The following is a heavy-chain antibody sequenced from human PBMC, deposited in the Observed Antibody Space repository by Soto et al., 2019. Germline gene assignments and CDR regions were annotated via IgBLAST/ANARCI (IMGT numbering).Heavy chain of an antibody. Sequence: QVQLVESGGGVVQPGRSLRLSCAASGFTFSRHALHWVRQAPGKGLEWVAVISYDGSQKYYGDSVKGRFTISRDNSKNTLYLQMNSLKHADTAVYYCAKSTVAMSNSGWHDSWGQGTLVIVSS. D-gene: IGHD6-19*01. V-gene: IGHV3-30*18. CDR1: GFTFSRHA. J-gene: IGHJ4*02. CDR2: ISYDGSQK. CDR3: AKSTVAMSNSGWHDS.